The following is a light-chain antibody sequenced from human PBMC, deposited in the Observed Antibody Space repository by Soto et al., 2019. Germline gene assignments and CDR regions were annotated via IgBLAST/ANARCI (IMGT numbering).Light chain of an antibody. CDR3: NAQADNGKHV. CDR2: EVS. Sequence: QSALTQPPSASGSAGRSVTISCTGGSSDVGHSNFVSWYQQQPGKGPKLIIYEVSKRPSGVPDRFSGSKSGNTASLSVSGLQDEDESDYFCNAQADNGKHVFGTGTKVTVL. CDR1: SSDVGHSNF. J-gene: IGLJ1*01. V-gene: IGLV2-8*01.